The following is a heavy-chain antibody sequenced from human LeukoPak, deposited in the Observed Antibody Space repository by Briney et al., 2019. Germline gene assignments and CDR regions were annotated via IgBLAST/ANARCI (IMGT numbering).Heavy chain of an antibody. D-gene: IGHD6-19*01. Sequence: PGGSLRLSCAASGFTFSIYWMSWVRQAPGKGLEWVANTKQDGSEKFHGDSGKGRFTISRDNDKNSLYLQMNSMRAEDTAVYYCARGAVAVPAFDYWGQGTLVTVSS. J-gene: IGHJ4*02. CDR2: TKQDGSEK. CDR3: ARGAVAVPAFDY. CDR1: GFTFSIYW. V-gene: IGHV3-7*01.